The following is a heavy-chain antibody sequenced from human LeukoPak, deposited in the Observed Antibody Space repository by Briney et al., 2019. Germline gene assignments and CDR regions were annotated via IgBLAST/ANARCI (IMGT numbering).Heavy chain of an antibody. J-gene: IGHJ1*01. D-gene: IGHD2-15*01. V-gene: IGHV3-33*01. Sequence: PGRSLRLSCAASGFTFSSYGMHWVRQAPGKGLEWVAVIWYDGSNKYYADSVKGRFTISRDNSKNTLYLQMNSLRAEDTAVYYCAGAWEYCSGGSCYSEYFQHWGQGTLVTVSS. CDR1: GFTFSSYG. CDR3: AGAWEYCSGGSCYSEYFQH. CDR2: IWYDGSNK.